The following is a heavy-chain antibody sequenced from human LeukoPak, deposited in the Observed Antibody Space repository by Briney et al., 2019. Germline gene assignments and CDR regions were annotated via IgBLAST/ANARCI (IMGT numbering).Heavy chain of an antibody. CDR3: IYTAMNPYYFDY. D-gene: IGHD5-18*01. CDR1: GGSISSSSYY. J-gene: IGHJ4*02. CDR2: IYYSGST. V-gene: IGHV4-39*07. Sequence: SETLSLTCTVSGGSISSSSYYWGWIRQPPGKGLEWIGSIYYSGSTYYNPSLKSRVTISVDTSKNQFSLKLSSVTAADTAVYYCIYTAMNPYYFDYWGQGTLVTVSS.